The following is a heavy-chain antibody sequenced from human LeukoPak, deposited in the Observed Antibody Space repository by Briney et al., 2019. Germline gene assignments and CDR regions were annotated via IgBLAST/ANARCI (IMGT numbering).Heavy chain of an antibody. Sequence: PGGSLSLSCAASGFTFSSYAMHWVRQAPGKGLEWVAVISYDGSNKYYADSVKGRFTISRDNSKNTLYLQMNSLRAEDTAVYYCARDEVLSYWGQGTLVTVSS. CDR3: ARDEVLSY. CDR1: GFTFSSYA. J-gene: IGHJ4*02. CDR2: ISYDGSNK. V-gene: IGHV3-30*04.